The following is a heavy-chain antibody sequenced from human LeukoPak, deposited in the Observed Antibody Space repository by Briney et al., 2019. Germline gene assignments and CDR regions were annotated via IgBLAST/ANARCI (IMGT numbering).Heavy chain of an antibody. J-gene: IGHJ4*02. CDR1: GFTFSSYG. D-gene: IGHD1-1*01. Sequence: GGSLRLSCAASGFTFSSYGMHWVRQAPGKGLEWVAVISFDGSYKYCADSVKGRFTISRDNSKNTLYLQMNSLRAEDTAVYYCGTLDYWGQGTLVTVSS. CDR2: ISFDGSYK. V-gene: IGHV3-30*03. CDR3: GTLDY.